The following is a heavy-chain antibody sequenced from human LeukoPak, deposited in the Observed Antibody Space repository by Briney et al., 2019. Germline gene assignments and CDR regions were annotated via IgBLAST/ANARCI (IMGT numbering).Heavy chain of an antibody. J-gene: IGHJ4*02. D-gene: IGHD6-19*01. CDR1: GFTINTFT. V-gene: IGHV3-23*01. CDR2: IRGAEGGT. CDR3: AKAFSSGWSPFDY. Sequence: GGSLRLSRAASGFTINTFTMNWVRQAPGKGLEWVSTIRGAEGGTYYADSVKGRFTISRDNFENTLYLQMNYLREEDTALYYCAKAFSSGWSPFDYWGQGALVTVSS.